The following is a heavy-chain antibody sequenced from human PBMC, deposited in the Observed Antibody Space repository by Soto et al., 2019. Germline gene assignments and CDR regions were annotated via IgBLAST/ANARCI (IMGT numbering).Heavy chain of an antibody. J-gene: IGHJ6*02. CDR3: ARHGDRTVEYSSSSSGNYYGMDV. D-gene: IGHD6-6*01. V-gene: IGHV4-39*01. CDR2: IYYSGST. CDR1: GGSFSGYY. Sequence: PSETLSLTCAVYGGSFSGYYWGWIRQPPGKGLEWIGSIYYSGSTYYNPSLKSRVTMSVDTSKNQFSLKLSSVTAADTAVYYCARHGDRTVEYSSSSSGNYYGMDVWGQGTTVTVSS.